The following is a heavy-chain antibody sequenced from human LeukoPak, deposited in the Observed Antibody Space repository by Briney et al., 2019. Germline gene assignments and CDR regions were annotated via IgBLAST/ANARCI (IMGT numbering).Heavy chain of an antibody. CDR1: GFTFSSYG. CDR3: AGDPRGSGWWVDY. J-gene: IGHJ4*02. D-gene: IGHD6-19*01. Sequence: GSLRLSCAVSGFTFSSYGMHWVRQAPGKGLEWVAVIWYDGSNKYYADSVKGRFTISRDNSKNTLYLQMNSLRAEDTAVYYCAGDPRGSGWWVDYWGQGTLVTVSS. CDR2: IWYDGSNK. V-gene: IGHV3-33*01.